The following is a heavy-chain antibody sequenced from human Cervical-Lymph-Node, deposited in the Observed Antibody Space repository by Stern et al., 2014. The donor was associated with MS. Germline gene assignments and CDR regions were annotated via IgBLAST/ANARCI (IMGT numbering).Heavy chain of an antibody. CDR3: ARIRGTARLIDY. J-gene: IGHJ4*02. V-gene: IGHV2-70*01. Sequence: QITLKESGPALVKPTQTLTLTCTFSGFSLSTGGMCVTWIRQPPGKALEWLGLSDWDGDKYYRSPLRTRLTISKDTFKNQVVLTMTNMDPVDTATYYCARIRGTARLIDYWGQGTLVTVSS. CDR2: SDWDGDK. D-gene: IGHD1/OR15-1a*01. CDR1: GFSLSTGGMC.